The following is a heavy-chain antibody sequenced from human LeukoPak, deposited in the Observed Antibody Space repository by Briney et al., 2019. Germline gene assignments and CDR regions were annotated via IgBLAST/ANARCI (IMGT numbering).Heavy chain of an antibody. CDR3: AYGMDV. CDR1: GYTFTTYG. J-gene: IGHJ6*02. CDR2: VSVYNGNT. Sequence: ASVKVSCKASGYTFTTYGISWVRQAPGQGLEWMGWVSVYNGNTSCAQKFQGRVTMTTDTSTNTAYMELRSLRSDDTAVYYCAYGMDVWGQGTTVTVSS. V-gene: IGHV1-18*01.